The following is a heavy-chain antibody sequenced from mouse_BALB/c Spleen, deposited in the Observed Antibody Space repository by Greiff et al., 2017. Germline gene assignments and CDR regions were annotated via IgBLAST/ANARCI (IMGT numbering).Heavy chain of an antibody. CDR3: APEHGRDMDY. V-gene: IGHV1-74*01. Sequence: VQLQQSGAELVRPGASVKLSCKASGYTFTSYWMNWVKQRPWQGLEWIGRIDPCDSETHYNQKFKDKAILTVDKSSSTAYMQLSSLTSEDSAVYYCAPEHGRDMDYWGQGTTLTVSS. CDR2: IDPCDSET. CDR1: GYTFTSYW. J-gene: IGHJ4*01.